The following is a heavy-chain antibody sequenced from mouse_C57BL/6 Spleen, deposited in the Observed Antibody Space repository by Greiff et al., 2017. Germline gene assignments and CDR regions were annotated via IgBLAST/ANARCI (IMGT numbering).Heavy chain of an antibody. D-gene: IGHD1-1*01. J-gene: IGHJ1*03. Sequence: VQGVESGPGLVAPSQSLSITCTVSGFSLTSYGVHWVRQPPGKGLEWLVVIWSDGSTTYNSALKSGLSISKDNSKSQVFLKMNRLQTDDTAMYYCARHGDDGSNYWYFDVWGTGTTVTVSS. CDR3: ARHGDDGSNYWYFDV. CDR2: IWSDGST. CDR1: GFSLTSYG. V-gene: IGHV2-6-1*01.